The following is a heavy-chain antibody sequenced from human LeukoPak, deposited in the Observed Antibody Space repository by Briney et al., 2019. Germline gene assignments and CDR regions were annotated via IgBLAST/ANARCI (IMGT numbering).Heavy chain of an antibody. J-gene: IGHJ3*02. CDR3: ARGYSSTWPDAFDI. CDR1: GFTFSNYA. D-gene: IGHD6-13*01. Sequence: GGSLRLSCVASGFTFSNYAMHWVSQAPGKGLEWMAVISYDGTKKYYADSVKGRFTISRDYSKKTLYLQMNSLRGEDTALYYCARGYSSTWPDAFDIWGQGTMVTVSS. V-gene: IGHV3-30-3*01. CDR2: ISYDGTKK.